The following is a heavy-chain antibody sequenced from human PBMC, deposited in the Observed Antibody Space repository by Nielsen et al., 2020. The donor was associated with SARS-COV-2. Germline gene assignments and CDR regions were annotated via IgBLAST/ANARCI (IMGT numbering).Heavy chain of an antibody. CDR2: ISSSSSYI. D-gene: IGHD3-10*01. Sequence: GESLKISCAASGFTFSSYSMNWVRQAPGKGLEWVSSISSSSSYIYYADSVKGRFTISRDNAKNSLYLQMNSLRAEDTAVYYCAKPLWFGELDDYWGQGTLVTASS. V-gene: IGHV3-21*01. J-gene: IGHJ4*02. CDR3: AKPLWFGELDDY. CDR1: GFTFSSYS.